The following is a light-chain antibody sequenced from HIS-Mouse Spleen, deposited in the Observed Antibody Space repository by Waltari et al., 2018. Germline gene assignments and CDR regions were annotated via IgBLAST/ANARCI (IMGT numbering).Light chain of an antibody. CDR1: SSDVGSYNL. V-gene: IGLV2-23*01. CDR2: EGS. CDR3: CSYAGSSTWV. Sequence: QSALTQPASVSGSPGQPIPISGTGTSSDVGSYNLASGYQQHPGKAHKLMIYEGSKRPSGVSNRFSGSKSGNTASLTISGLQAEDEADYYCCSYAGSSTWVFGGGTKLTVL. J-gene: IGLJ3*02.